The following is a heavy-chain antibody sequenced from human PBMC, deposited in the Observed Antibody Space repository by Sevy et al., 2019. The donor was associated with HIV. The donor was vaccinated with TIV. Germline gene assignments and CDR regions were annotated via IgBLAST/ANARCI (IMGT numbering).Heavy chain of an antibody. D-gene: IGHD3-10*01. V-gene: IGHV1-69*13. Sequence: SVKVSCKASGGTFSSYAISWVRQAPGQGLEWMGGIIPIFGTANYAQKFQGRVTITADESTSTAYMELSSLRSEDTAVYYCARPQEGGDYFDYWGQGTLVTVSS. CDR2: IIPIFGTA. CDR3: ARPQEGGDYFDY. CDR1: GGTFSSYA. J-gene: IGHJ4*02.